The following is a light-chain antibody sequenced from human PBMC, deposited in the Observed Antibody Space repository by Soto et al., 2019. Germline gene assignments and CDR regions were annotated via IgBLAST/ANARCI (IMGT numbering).Light chain of an antibody. CDR1: EGVSRK. V-gene: IGKV3-11*01. J-gene: IGKJ5*01. Sequence: DIVMTQSPATLSVAQGERVTFSCRASEGVSRKLAWYLHKRGQAPRLLISGASTGATGIPDRFSGCGSGTDFTLTISSLEPEDFAVYYCQQRSNVPPIHFGQGTRLEI. CDR3: QQRSNVPPIH. CDR2: GAS.